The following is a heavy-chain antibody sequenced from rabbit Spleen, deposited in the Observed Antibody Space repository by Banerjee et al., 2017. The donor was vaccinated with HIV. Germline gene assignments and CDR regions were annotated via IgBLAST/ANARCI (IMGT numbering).Heavy chain of an antibody. CDR1: GFSFSNKAV. CDR2: IYTGSSGST. Sequence: QEQLVESGGGLVKPEGSLKLSCTASGFSFSNKAVMCWVRQAPGKGLEWIGCIYTGSSGSTYYASWVNGRFTISKTSSTTVTLQMTSLTAADTATYFCARDSSSSFYFTNLWGQGTLVTAS. J-gene: IGHJ4*01. V-gene: IGHV1S45*01. D-gene: IGHD1-1*01. CDR3: ARDSSSSFYFTNL.